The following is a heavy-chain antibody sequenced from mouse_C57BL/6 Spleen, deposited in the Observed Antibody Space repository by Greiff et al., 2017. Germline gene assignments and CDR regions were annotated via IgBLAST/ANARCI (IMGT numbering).Heavy chain of an antibody. CDR1: GYTFTSYG. CDR3: ARIANWDGFAY. D-gene: IGHD4-1*01. V-gene: IGHV1-81*01. CDR2: IYPRSGNT. J-gene: IGHJ3*01. Sequence: QVQLKESGAELARPGASVKLSCKASGYTFTSYGISWVKQRTGQGLEWIGEIYPRSGNTYYNEKFKGKATLTADKSSSTAYMELRSLTSEDSAVYFCARIANWDGFAYWGQGTLVTVSA.